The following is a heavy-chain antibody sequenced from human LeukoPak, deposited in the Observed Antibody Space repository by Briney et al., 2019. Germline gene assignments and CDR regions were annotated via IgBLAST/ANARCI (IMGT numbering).Heavy chain of an antibody. CDR1: GFSFSDSW. Sequence: GGSLRLSCAASGFSFSDSWMTWIRQAPGKGLEWVANINEDGSQKYFVDSVKGRFTISRDNAKNSLYLQMNSLRAEDTAVYYCARDGANWNYVRGIDYWGQGTLVTVSS. CDR2: INEDGSQK. V-gene: IGHV3-7*01. CDR3: ARDGANWNYVRGIDY. J-gene: IGHJ4*02. D-gene: IGHD1-7*01.